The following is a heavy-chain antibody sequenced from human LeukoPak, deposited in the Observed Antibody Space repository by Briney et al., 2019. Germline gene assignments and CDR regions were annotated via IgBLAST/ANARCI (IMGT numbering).Heavy chain of an antibody. CDR2: ISAYNGNT. V-gene: IGHV1-18*01. J-gene: IGHJ6*03. CDR3: ARGRSGSYSHYYYYMDV. Sequence: ASVKVSCKASGYTFSIYGLSWVRQAPGQGLEWMGWISAYNGNTNYAQKLQGRVTMTTDTSTSTAYMELRSLRSDDTAVYYCARGRSGSYSHYYYYMDVWGKGTTVTVSS. CDR1: GYTFSIYG. D-gene: IGHD1-26*01.